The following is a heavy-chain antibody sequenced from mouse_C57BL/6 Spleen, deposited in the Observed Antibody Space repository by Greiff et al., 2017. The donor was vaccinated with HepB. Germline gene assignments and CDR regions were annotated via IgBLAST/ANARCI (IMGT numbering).Heavy chain of an antibody. Sequence: QVQLQQPGAELVKPGASVKLSCKASGYTFTSYWMQWVKQRPGQGLEWIGEIDPSDSYTNYNQKFKGKATLTVDTSSSTAYMQLSSLTSEDSAVYYCARYYYGCLDYWGQGTTLTVSS. V-gene: IGHV1-50*01. CDR2: IDPSDSYT. J-gene: IGHJ2*01. CDR1: GYTFTSYW. CDR3: ARYYYGCLDY. D-gene: IGHD1-1*01.